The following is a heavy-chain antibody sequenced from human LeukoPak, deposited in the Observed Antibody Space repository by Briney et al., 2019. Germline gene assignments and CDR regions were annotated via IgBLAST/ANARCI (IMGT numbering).Heavy chain of an antibody. V-gene: IGHV3-64*01. CDR1: GFTFSNSA. J-gene: IGHJ3*02. CDR2: ITSNGDRT. D-gene: IGHD1-26*01. CDR3: ARVGSWDAFDI. Sequence: GGSLRLSCATSGFTFSNSAMHWVRQAPGKGPEYVSAITSNGDRTYYANSVKGRFTISRDNSENTLYLQMGSLRAEDMAVYYCARVGSWDAFDIWGQGTMVTVSS.